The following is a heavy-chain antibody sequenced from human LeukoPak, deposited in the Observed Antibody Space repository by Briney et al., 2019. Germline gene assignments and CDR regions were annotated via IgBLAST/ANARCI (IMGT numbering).Heavy chain of an antibody. Sequence: PGGSLRLSCAASGFTFSDSYMSWIRQAPGKGLEWISYISDSGNTVYYADSMKGRFTISRDNAKNSLYLQMNNLRAEDTAVYYCATLVDTSMGYYFDYWGQGTLVTVSS. D-gene: IGHD5-18*01. CDR1: GFTFSDSY. J-gene: IGHJ4*02. CDR2: ISDSGNTV. V-gene: IGHV3-11*01. CDR3: ATLVDTSMGYYFDY.